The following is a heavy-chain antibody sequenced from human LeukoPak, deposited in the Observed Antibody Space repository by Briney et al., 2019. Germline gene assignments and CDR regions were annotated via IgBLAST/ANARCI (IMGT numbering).Heavy chain of an antibody. CDR2: ISSSSSYI. V-gene: IGHV3-21*01. CDR3: ARDSARYDFWSGYYLDH. CDR1: GFTFSSYS. Sequence: PGGSLRLSCAASGFTFSSYSMNWVRQAPGKGLEWVSSISSSSSYIYYADSVKGRFTISRGNAKNSLYLQMNSLRAEDTAVYYCARDSARYDFWSGYYLDHWGQGTLVTVSS. J-gene: IGHJ4*02. D-gene: IGHD3-3*01.